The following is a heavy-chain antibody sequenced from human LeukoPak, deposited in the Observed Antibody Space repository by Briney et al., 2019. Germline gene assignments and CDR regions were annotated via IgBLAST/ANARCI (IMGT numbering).Heavy chain of an antibody. D-gene: IGHD6-19*01. CDR2: INHSGST. CDR3: AKDHGVIIGIAVAGGFDY. Sequence: SETLSLTCAVYGGSFSDYYWSWIRQPPGKGLEWIGEINHSGSTNYNPSLKSRVTISVDTSTSQFSLKLSSVTAADTAVYYCAKDHGVIIGIAVAGGFDYWGQGTLVTVSS. J-gene: IGHJ4*02. CDR1: GGSFSDYY. V-gene: IGHV4-34*01.